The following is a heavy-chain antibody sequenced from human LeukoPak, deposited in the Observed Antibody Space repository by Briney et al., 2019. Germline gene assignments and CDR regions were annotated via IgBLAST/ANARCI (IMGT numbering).Heavy chain of an antibody. CDR3: VRLRRNSDTSGFYYYYDF. Sequence: PGGSLRLSCAASGYTFSSYSINWVRNAPAKGLELVSSISVRSNYIYYADSVRGRFSISRDDARESLYLQMNSLRAEDTAVYFCVRLRRNSDTSGFYYYYDFWGQGTLVTVSS. J-gene: IGHJ4*02. D-gene: IGHD3-22*01. CDR2: ISVRSNYI. CDR1: GYTFSSYS. V-gene: IGHV3-21*01.